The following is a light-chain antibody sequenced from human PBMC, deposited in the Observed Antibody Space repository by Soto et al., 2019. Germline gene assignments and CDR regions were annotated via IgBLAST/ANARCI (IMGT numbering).Light chain of an antibody. CDR1: RSVGRT. J-gene: IGKJ4*01. V-gene: IGKV3-15*01. Sequence: EIVMTQSPATLSVSPGEGLTLSCRASRSVGRTLAWYQQKPGQAPRLLIYGASSRATGIPARFSGSGSGTEFTLTISSLQSEDFAVYYCQQYNDWPLTFGGGTKVDIK. CDR2: GAS. CDR3: QQYNDWPLT.